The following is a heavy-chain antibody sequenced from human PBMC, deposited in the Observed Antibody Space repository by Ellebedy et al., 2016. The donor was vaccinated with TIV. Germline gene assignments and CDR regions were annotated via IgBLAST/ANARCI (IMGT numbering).Heavy chain of an antibody. CDR3: ARHRGPSNWNYNP. V-gene: IGHV4-59*08. CDR2: IYYSGST. CDR1: GGSISSYY. D-gene: IGHD1-7*01. Sequence: MPSETLSLTCTVSGGSISSYYWSWIRQPPGKRLEWIGYIYYSGSTNYNPSLKSRVTISVDTSKNQFSLKLSSVTAADTAVYYCARHRGPSNWNYNPWGQGTLVTVSS. J-gene: IGHJ5*02.